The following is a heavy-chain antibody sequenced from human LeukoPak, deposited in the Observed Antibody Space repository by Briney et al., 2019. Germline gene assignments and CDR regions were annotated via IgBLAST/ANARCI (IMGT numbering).Heavy chain of an antibody. Sequence: SETLSLTCTVSGGSISSSSYYWGWIRQPPGKGLEWIGSIYYSGSTYYNPSLKSRVTISVDTSKNQFSLKLSSVTAADTAVYYCARTRITMVRGVITTYYMDVWGKGTTVTVSS. CDR3: ARTRITMVRGVITTYYMDV. D-gene: IGHD3-10*01. J-gene: IGHJ6*03. CDR1: GGSISSSSYY. V-gene: IGHV4-39*07. CDR2: IYYSGST.